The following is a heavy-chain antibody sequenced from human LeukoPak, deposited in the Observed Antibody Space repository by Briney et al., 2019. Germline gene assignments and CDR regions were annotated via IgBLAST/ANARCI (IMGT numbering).Heavy chain of an antibody. CDR2: IRQDGFEK. Sequence: GGSLRLSCAASGFTFDTYWMSWVRQAPGKGLEWVATIRQDGFEKFYVVSVKGRITISRDNAENSLSLQMNSLRAEDTAVYYCARAAPFDCSGASCSLFDYWGQGTLVTVSS. CDR3: ARAAPFDCSGASCSLFDY. D-gene: IGHD2-15*01. CDR1: GFTFDTYW. J-gene: IGHJ4*02. V-gene: IGHV3-7*01.